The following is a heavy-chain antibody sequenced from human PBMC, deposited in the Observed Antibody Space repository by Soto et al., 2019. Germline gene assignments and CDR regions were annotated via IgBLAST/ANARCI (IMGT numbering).Heavy chain of an antibody. CDR3: ARNRTAGSCPFDY. V-gene: IGHV4-31*03. CDR2: IYYSGST. J-gene: IGHJ4*02. CDR1: GGSISSGGYY. Sequence: SETLSLTCTVSGGSISSGGYYWSWIRQHPGKDLEWVGYIYYSGSTFYNPSLKSRVSMSVDTSKSQFSLKLDSVTAADTAVYFCARNRTAGSCPFDYSGQVTPVTVYS. D-gene: IGHD6-13*01.